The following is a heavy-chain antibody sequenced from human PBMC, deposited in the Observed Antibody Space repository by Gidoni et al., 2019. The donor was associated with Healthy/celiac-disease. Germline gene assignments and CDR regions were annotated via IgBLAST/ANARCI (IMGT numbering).Heavy chain of an antibody. D-gene: IGHD6-13*01. Sequence: YADSVKGRFTISRDNSKNTLYLQMNSLRAEDTAVYYCAKAGPPRSTADYWGQGTLVTVSS. CDR3: AKAGPPRSTADY. J-gene: IGHJ4*02. V-gene: IGHV3-30*02.